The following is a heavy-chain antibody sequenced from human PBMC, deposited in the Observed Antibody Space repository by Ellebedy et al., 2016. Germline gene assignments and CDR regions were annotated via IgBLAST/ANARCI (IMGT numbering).Heavy chain of an antibody. CDR3: AKQGEWLPHLDY. V-gene: IGHV3-23*01. CDR1: GFTFNNYG. Sequence: GESLKISXAASGFTFNNYGMHWVRQAPGKGLEWVSGISGSGGDTYYADSVKGRFTISRDSFKSTLFLEMKSLRAEDTAVYYCAKQGEWLPHLDYWGQGTLVTVSS. CDR2: ISGSGGDT. D-gene: IGHD6-19*01. J-gene: IGHJ4*02.